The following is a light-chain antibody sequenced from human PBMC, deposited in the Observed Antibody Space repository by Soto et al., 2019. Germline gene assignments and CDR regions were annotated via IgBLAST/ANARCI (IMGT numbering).Light chain of an antibody. CDR3: QQRSNWPLWNT. V-gene: IGKV3-11*01. CDR2: DAS. Sequence: EIVLTQSPATLSLSPGERATLSCRASQSVSSYLAWYQQKPGQAPRLLIYDASNRATGIPARFSGSGSGTDFTLTISSLEPEYFAVYYCQQRSNWPLWNTFGQGTKLEIK. CDR1: QSVSSY. J-gene: IGKJ2*01.